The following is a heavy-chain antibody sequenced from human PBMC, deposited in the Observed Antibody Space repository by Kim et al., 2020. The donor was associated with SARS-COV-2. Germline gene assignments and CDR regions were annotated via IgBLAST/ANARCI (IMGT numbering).Heavy chain of an antibody. J-gene: IGHJ4*02. CDR1: GYTFTSYY. V-gene: IGHV1-46*01. D-gene: IGHD3-10*01. CDR2: INPSGGST. CDR3: ASGGVTMVRGVIPHTWDY. Sequence: ASVKVSCKASGYTFTSYYMHWVRQAPGQGLEWMGIINPSGGSTSYAQKFQGRVTMTRDTSTSTVYMELSSLRSEDTAVYYCASGGVTMVRGVIPHTWDYWGQGTLVTVSS.